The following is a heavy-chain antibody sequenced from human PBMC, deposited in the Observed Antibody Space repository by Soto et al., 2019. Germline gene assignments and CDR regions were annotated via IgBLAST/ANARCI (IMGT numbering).Heavy chain of an antibody. V-gene: IGHV3-30*18. CDR3: AKSELVTTGAFDI. CDR1: GFTFSSYG. CDR2: ISYDGSNK. Sequence: GGSLRLSCAASGFTFSSYGMHWVRQAPGKGLEWVAVISYDGSNKYYADSVKGRFTISRDNSKNTLYLQMNSLRAEDTAVYYCAKSELVTTGAFDIWGQGTMVTVSS. D-gene: IGHD4-17*01. J-gene: IGHJ3*02.